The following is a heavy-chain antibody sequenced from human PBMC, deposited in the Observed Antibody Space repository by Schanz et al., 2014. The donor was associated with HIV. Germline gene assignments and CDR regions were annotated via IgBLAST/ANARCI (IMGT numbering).Heavy chain of an antibody. CDR1: GITFSSSG. V-gene: IGHV3-30*18. J-gene: IGHJ4*02. Sequence: QVQLVESGGGLVKSGGSLRLSCAASGITFSSSGMHWVRQAPGKGLEWVAVVSYDGSNEYYADSVKGRFAISRDNSKNTLYLQMNSLRAEDTAVYFCAKALGGSPEDYWGQGTLVTVSS. D-gene: IGHD1-26*01. CDR3: AKALGGSPEDY. CDR2: VSYDGSNE.